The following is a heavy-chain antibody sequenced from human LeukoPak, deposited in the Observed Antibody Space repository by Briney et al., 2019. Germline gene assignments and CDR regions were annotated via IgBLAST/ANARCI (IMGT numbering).Heavy chain of an antibody. CDR3: ARDLYYYDSSGDY. CDR2: ISSSSSYT. D-gene: IGHD3-22*01. J-gene: IGHJ4*02. CDR1: GFTFSDYY. Sequence: GGSLRLSCAASGFTFSDYYMSWIRQAPGKGLEWVSYISSSSSYTNYADSVKGRFTISRDNAKNSLYLQMNSLRAEDTAVYYCARDLYYYDSSGDYWGQGTLVTVSS. V-gene: IGHV3-11*06.